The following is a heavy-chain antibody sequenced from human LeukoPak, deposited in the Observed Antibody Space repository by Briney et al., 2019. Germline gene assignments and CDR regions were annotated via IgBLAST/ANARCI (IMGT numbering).Heavy chain of an antibody. Sequence: SEALSLTCTVSGYSISSGYYWGWIRQPPGKGLEWIGSIYHSGSTYYNPSLKSRVTISVDTSKNQFSLKLSSVTAADTAVYYCARELGGAMNWFDPWGQGTLVTVSS. CDR2: IYHSGST. CDR1: GYSISSGYY. J-gene: IGHJ5*02. CDR3: ARELGGAMNWFDP. D-gene: IGHD3-16*01. V-gene: IGHV4-38-2*02.